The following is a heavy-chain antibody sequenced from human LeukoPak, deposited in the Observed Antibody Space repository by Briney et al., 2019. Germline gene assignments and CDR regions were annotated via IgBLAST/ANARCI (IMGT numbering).Heavy chain of an antibody. J-gene: IGHJ4*02. CDR1: GFTFSTYG. D-gene: IGHD2-2*01. CDR2: IWYDGSNK. CDR3: ARVKYCSGNSRYVSLDY. Sequence: GGSLRLSCAASGFTFSTYGMHWVRQAPVKGLERVAVIWYDGSNKYYAYSVKGRFTISRDNSNNTLYLQMNSLRAEDTAVYYCARVKYCSGNSRYVSLDYWGQGTLVSVSS. V-gene: IGHV3-33*01.